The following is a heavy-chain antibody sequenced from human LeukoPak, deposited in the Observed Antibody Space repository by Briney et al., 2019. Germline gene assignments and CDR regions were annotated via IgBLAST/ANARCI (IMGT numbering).Heavy chain of an antibody. CDR3: ARGIRGRRTFDY. CDR1: GYTFSSYD. V-gene: IGHV1-8*01. Sequence: APVKVSCKASGYTFSSYDVNWVRQATGQGLEWMGWMNPNSGNTGYAQKFQGRVTMTRNTSISTAYMELSSLRSEDTAVYYCARGIRGRRTFDYWGQGTLVTVSS. D-gene: IGHD3-16*01. J-gene: IGHJ4*02. CDR2: MNPNSGNT.